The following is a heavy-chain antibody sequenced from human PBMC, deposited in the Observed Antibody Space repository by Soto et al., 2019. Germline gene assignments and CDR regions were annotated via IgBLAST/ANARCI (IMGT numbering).Heavy chain of an antibody. CDR1: GGSISSSSYY. CDR2: IYYSGST. Sequence: SETLSLTCTVSGGSISSSSYYWGWIRQPPGKGLEWIGSIYYSGSTYYNPSLKSRVTISVDTSKNQFSLKLSSVTAADTAVYYCASKHAVVMDYYGMDVWGQGTTVTVSS. J-gene: IGHJ6*02. CDR3: ASKHAVVMDYYGMDV. V-gene: IGHV4-39*01. D-gene: IGHD3-22*01.